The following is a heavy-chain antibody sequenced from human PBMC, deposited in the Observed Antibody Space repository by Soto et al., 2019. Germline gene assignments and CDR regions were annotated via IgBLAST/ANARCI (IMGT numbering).Heavy chain of an antibody. Sequence: QVQLVQSGAEVKKPGSSVRVSCTASGGTFSSYPIGWVRQAPGQGLEWMGLIIPIFGTTNYAQRFQGRVTISADESTSTAYMELSSLRYEDTAVYFCARPRTTATTKGYDYWGQGTLVTVSS. V-gene: IGHV1-69*01. D-gene: IGHD1-1*01. CDR2: IIPIFGTT. J-gene: IGHJ4*02. CDR3: ARPRTTATTKGYDY. CDR1: GGTFSSYP.